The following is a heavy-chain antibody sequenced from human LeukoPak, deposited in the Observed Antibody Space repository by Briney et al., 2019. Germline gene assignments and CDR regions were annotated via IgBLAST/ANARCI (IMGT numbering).Heavy chain of an antibody. D-gene: IGHD3-22*01. CDR2: IYYSGST. V-gene: IGHV4-59*12. CDR3: ASWSTSSYYVTRVDH. J-gene: IGHJ4*02. CDR1: GGSISSYY. Sequence: SETLSLTCTVSGGSISSYYWSWIRQPPGKGLEWIGYIYYSGSTNYNPSLKSRVTISVDTSKNQLSLTLTSVTAADTAVYYCASWSTSSYYVTRVDHWGQGTLVTVSS.